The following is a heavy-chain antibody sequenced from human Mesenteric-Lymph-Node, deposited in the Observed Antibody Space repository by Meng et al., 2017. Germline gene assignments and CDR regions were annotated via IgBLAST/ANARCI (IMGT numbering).Heavy chain of an antibody. Sequence: QVQLPQWGAGLLEPSETLSLTCAVYGASFSGYYWSWIRQPPGKGLEWIGEINHSGSTNYNPSLKSRVTISVDTSKNQFSLKLSSVTAADTAVYYCARRARAVAGRLRKSYFDYWGQGTLVTVSS. CDR1: GASFSGYY. CDR2: INHSGST. J-gene: IGHJ4*02. V-gene: IGHV4-34*01. CDR3: ARRARAVAGRLRKSYFDY. D-gene: IGHD6-19*01.